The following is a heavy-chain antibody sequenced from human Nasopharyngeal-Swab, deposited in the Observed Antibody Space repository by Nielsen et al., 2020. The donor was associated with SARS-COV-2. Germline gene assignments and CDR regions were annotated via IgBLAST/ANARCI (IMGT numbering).Heavy chain of an antibody. Sequence: GGSLRLSCKGSGYSFTSYWIGWVRQMPGKGLEWMGIIYPGDSDTRYSPSFQGLVTISADKSISTAYLQWSSLKASDTAMYYCATLNWNDEDDYWGQGTLVTVSS. CDR2: IYPGDSDT. CDR1: GYSFTSYW. J-gene: IGHJ4*02. CDR3: ATLNWNDEDDY. D-gene: IGHD1-1*01. V-gene: IGHV5-51*01.